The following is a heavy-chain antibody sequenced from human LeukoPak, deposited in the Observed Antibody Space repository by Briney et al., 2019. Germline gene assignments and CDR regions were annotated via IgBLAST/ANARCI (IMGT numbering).Heavy chain of an antibody. Sequence: GGSLRLSCVASGSTLSSYAMNWVRQAPGKGLEWVAVISYDGSNKYYADSVKGRFTISRDNSKNTLYLQMNSLRAEDTAVYYCARDSGDGDYEPLDYWGQGTLVTVSS. D-gene: IGHD4-17*01. CDR3: ARDSGDGDYEPLDY. CDR2: ISYDGSNK. CDR1: GSTLSSYA. V-gene: IGHV3-30-3*01. J-gene: IGHJ4*02.